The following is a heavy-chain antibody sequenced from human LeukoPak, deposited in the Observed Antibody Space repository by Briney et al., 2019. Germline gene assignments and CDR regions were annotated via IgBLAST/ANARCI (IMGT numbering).Heavy chain of an antibody. CDR1: GGTFSSYA. CDR2: IIPIFGTA. Sequence: SVKVSCKASGGTFSSYAISWVRQAPGQGLEWMGEIIPIFGTANYAQKFQGRVTITADKSTSTAYMELSSLRSEDTAVYYCARGTAYSYGSFDYWGQGTLVTVSS. CDR3: ARGTAYSYGSFDY. J-gene: IGHJ4*02. D-gene: IGHD5-18*01. V-gene: IGHV1-69*06.